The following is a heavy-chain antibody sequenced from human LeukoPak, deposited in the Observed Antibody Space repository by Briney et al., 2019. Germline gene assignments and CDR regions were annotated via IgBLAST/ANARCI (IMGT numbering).Heavy chain of an antibody. V-gene: IGHV1-2*02. CDR2: INPNSGGT. CDR1: GYTFTGYY. Sequence: ASVKVSCKASGYTFTGYYMHWVRQAPGQGLEWMGWINPNSGGTNYAQKFQGRVTMTRDTSISTAYMELSRLRSDDTAVYYCARVLSARYDFWSGSRDYFDYWGQGTLVTVSS. CDR3: ARVLSARYDFWSGSRDYFDY. D-gene: IGHD3-3*01. J-gene: IGHJ4*02.